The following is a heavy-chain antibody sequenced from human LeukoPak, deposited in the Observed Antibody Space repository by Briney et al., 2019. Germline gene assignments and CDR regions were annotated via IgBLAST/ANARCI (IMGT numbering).Heavy chain of an antibody. CDR3: ARATLEYSYTSDDAFDI. CDR2: IKQDGSEK. D-gene: IGHD5-18*01. J-gene: IGHJ3*02. CDR1: GFTFSSYW. Sequence: GGSLRLSCAASGFTFSSYWMSWVRQAPGKGLEWVANIKQDGSEKYYVDSVKGRFTISRDNAKNSLYLQMNSLRAEDTAVYYCARATLEYSYTSDDAFDIWGQGTMVTVSS. V-gene: IGHV3-7*01.